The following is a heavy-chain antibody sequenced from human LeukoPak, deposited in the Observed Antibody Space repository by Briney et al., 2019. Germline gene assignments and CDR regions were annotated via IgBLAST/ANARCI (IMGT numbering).Heavy chain of an antibody. V-gene: IGHV3-48*03. CDR2: ISSSGSTI. D-gene: IGHD6-19*01. Sequence: GGSLRLSCAASGFTFSSYEMNLVRQAPGKGLEWVSYISSSGSTIYYADSVKGRFTISRDNAKNLLYLQMNSLRAEDTAVYYCATQHYTNGWYYFDYWGQGTLVTVSS. J-gene: IGHJ4*02. CDR3: ATQHYTNGWYYFDY. CDR1: GFTFSSYE.